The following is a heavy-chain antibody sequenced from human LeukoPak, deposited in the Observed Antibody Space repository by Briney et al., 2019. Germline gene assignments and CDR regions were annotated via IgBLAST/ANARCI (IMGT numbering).Heavy chain of an antibody. V-gene: IGHV3-21*01. D-gene: IGHD4-23*01. Sequence: PGGSLRLSCAASGFTFSSYSMNWVRQAPGKGLEWVSSISTRSSYIYYADSVKGRFTTSRDNARNSLYLLMNSLRTEDTAVYYCARGPDYGGNSYPVAFDIWGQGTMVTVSS. CDR2: ISTRSSYI. J-gene: IGHJ3*02. CDR1: GFTFSSYS. CDR3: ARGPDYGGNSYPVAFDI.